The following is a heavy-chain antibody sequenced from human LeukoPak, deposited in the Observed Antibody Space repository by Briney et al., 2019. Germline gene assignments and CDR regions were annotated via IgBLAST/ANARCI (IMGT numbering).Heavy chain of an antibody. D-gene: IGHD3-10*01. Sequence: TGGSLRLSCAASGFTFSSYSMNWVRQAPGKGLEWVSSISSSSSYIYYADSVKGRFTISRDNAKNSLYPQMNSLRAEDTAVYYCARASRSTMVRGVTPKYYYYYYYMDVWGKGTTVTVSS. V-gene: IGHV3-21*01. CDR3: ARASRSTMVRGVTPKYYYYYYYMDV. CDR2: ISSSSSYI. J-gene: IGHJ6*03. CDR1: GFTFSSYS.